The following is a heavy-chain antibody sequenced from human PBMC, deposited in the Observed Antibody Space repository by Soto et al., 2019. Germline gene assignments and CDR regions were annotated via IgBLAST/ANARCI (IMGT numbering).Heavy chain of an antibody. J-gene: IGHJ5*02. Sequence: EVQLVESGGGLVQPGGSLRLSCAASGFTFSRYWMHWVRQAPGKGLVWVSRINSDGSSTSYADSVKGRFTISRDNAKNTLYLQMNSLRAEDSAVYYCARPRPYCGGVCPDPWGQVTLVTVSS. CDR1: GFTFSRYW. CDR3: ARPRPYCGGVCPDP. D-gene: IGHD2-21*02. V-gene: IGHV3-74*01. CDR2: INSDGSST.